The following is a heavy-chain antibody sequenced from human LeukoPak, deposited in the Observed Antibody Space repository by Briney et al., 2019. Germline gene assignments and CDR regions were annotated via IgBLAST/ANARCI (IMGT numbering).Heavy chain of an antibody. J-gene: IGHJ5*02. V-gene: IGHV3-23*01. D-gene: IGHD3-3*01. CDR1: GFTFSSYA. CDR2: ISGSGGST. Sequence: SGGSLRLSCAASGFTFSSYAMSWVRRAPGKGLEWVSAISGSGGSTYYADSVKGRFTISRDNSKNTLYLQMNSLRAEDTAVYYCAKDQDTIFGVVAIDPWGQGTLVTVSS. CDR3: AKDQDTIFGVVAIDP.